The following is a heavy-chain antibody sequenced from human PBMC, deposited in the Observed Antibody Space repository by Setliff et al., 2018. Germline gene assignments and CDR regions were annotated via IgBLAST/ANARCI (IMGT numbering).Heavy chain of an antibody. CDR1: GFTFSSSA. Sequence: GGSLRLSCAASGFTFSSSAMAWVRQGPGGGLEWVSDISSTSTSTNYADSVKGRFTISRDNSKNTLYLQMNSLRPADTAIYYCAKGGXXGSHYFDYWGQGTLVTVSS. D-gene: IGHD1-26*01. J-gene: IGHJ4*02. V-gene: IGHV3-23*01. CDR2: ISSTSTST. CDR3: AKGGXXGSHYFDY.